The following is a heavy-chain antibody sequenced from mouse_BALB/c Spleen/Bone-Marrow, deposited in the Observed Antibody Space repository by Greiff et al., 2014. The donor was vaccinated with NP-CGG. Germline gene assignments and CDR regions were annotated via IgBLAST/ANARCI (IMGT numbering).Heavy chain of an antibody. V-gene: IGHV1-14*01. D-gene: IGHD2-4*01. CDR2: INPYNDGT. Sequence: VQLQQPGPELVKPGASVKMSCKASGYTFTGYVMHWVKQKPGQGLEWIGYINPYNDGTKYNEKFEGKATLTSDKSSSTAYMELSSLTSEDSAVYYCAREGGLRRGDYYTMDYWGQGTSVTVSS. CDR1: GYTFTGYV. J-gene: IGHJ4*01. CDR3: AREGGLRRGDYYTMDY.